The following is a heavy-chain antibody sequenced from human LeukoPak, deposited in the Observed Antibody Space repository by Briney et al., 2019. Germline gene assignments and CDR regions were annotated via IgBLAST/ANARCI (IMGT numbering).Heavy chain of an antibody. D-gene: IGHD3-22*01. V-gene: IGHV4-31*03. CDR2: VYYSGNT. Sequence: PSQTLSLTCTVSGGYINIGEYYWAWIRQHPGQGLEWIGYVYYSGNTHYNPSLKSRVMISVDTSKKRFSLKLTSVTAADAAVYYCARSSHYYDSSGYDIWGQGTLVTVSS. CDR3: ARSSHYYDSSGYDI. J-gene: IGHJ4*02. CDR1: GGYINIGEYY.